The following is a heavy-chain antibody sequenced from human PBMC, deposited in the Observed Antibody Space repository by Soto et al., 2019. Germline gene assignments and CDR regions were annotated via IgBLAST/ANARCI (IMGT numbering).Heavy chain of an antibody. CDR3: ARRKRGYSGYDAYYYYGMDV. J-gene: IGHJ6*02. Sequence: GESLKISCKGSGYTFSKYWIGWVRQTPGKGLEWMGMIYPGDSDARYSPSFEGQVTFSVDKSINTAYLQWNSLKASDTAMYYCARRKRGYSGYDAYYYYGMDVWGQGTTVTVSS. D-gene: IGHD5-12*01. V-gene: IGHV5-51*01. CDR1: GYTFSKYW. CDR2: IYPGDSDA.